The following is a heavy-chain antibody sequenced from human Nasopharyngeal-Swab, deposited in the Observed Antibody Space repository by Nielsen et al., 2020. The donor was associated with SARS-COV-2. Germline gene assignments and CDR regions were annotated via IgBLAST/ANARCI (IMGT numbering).Heavy chain of an antibody. J-gene: IGHJ4*02. CDR2: ISGSGGST. D-gene: IGHD5-24*01. Sequence: GESLKISCAASGFTFSSYAMSWVRQAPGKGLEWVSAISGSGGSTYYADSVKGRFTISRDNSKNPLYLQMNSLRAEDTAVYYCAKDKQMATIAFDYWGQGTLVTVSS. CDR3: AKDKQMATIAFDY. CDR1: GFTFSSYA. V-gene: IGHV3-23*01.